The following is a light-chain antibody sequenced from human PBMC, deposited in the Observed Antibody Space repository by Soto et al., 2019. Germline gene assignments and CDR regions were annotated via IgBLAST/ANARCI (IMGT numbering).Light chain of an antibody. CDR1: SSDVGGYNY. Sequence: QSALTQPPSASGSPGQSVTISCTGTSSDVGGYNYVSWYQQHPGKAPKFMIYEVSKRPSGAPDRFSGSKSGNTASLTVSGLQAEDEADYYCSSYAGSNNLLFGGGTKLTVL. V-gene: IGLV2-8*01. CDR3: SSYAGSNNLL. J-gene: IGLJ2*01. CDR2: EVS.